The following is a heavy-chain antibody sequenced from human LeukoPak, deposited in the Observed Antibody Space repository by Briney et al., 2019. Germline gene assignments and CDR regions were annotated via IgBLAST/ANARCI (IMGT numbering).Heavy chain of an antibody. D-gene: IGHD3-10*01. V-gene: IGHV1-8*03. Sequence: ASVKVSCKSSGYTFTGYYIHWVRQATGQGLEWMGWMNPNSGNTGYAQKFQGRVTITRNTSISTAYMELSSLRSEDTAVYYCARPGHGSGSPYFDYWGQGTLVTVSS. CDR1: GYTFTGYY. CDR2: MNPNSGNT. J-gene: IGHJ4*02. CDR3: ARPGHGSGSPYFDY.